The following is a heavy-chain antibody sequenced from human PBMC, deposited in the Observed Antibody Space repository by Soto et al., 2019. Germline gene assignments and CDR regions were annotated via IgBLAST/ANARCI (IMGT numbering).Heavy chain of an antibody. CDR2: INSDGSST. V-gene: IGHV3-74*01. D-gene: IGHD4-4*01. Sequence: LRLSCAASGFTFSRNWMHWVRQPPGKGLVWVSRINSDGSSTNYADSVKGRFTISRDNAKNTLYLQMNSLRVEDTAVYYCARDATDDYTNRFDPWGQGTLVTVSS. CDR1: GFTFSRNW. J-gene: IGHJ5*02. CDR3: ARDATDDYTNRFDP.